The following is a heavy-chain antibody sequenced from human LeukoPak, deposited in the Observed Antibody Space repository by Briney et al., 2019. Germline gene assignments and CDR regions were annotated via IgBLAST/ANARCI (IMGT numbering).Heavy chain of an antibody. V-gene: IGHV1-46*01. CDR2: INPSGGST. J-gene: IGHJ4*02. Sequence: ASVKVSCKASGYTFTSYYMHWVRQAPGQGLEWMGIINPSGGSTSYAQKFQGRVTMTRNTSISTAYMELSSLRSEDTAVYYCARGGSYDILTGYYLPDFDYWGQGTLVTVSS. CDR3: ARGGSYDILTGYYLPDFDY. CDR1: GYTFTSYY. D-gene: IGHD3-9*01.